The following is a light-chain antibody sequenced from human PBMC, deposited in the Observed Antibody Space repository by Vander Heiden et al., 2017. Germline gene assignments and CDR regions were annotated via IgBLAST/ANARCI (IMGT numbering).Light chain of an antibody. CDR1: QSISSW. CDR2: KAS. V-gene: IGKV1-5*03. Sequence: TQMTQSPSILPSAVGDRVTITGRASQSISSWLAWYQQKPVKVPKLLIYKASSLESGVPSRFSGSGSGTEFTLTISSLQPDDFATYYCQQYNSYSYTFGQGTKLEIK. CDR3: QQYNSYSYT. J-gene: IGKJ2*01.